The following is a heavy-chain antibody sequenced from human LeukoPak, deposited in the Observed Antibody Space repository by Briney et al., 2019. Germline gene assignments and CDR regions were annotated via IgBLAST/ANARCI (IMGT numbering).Heavy chain of an antibody. J-gene: IGHJ3*02. Sequence: SETLSLTCTVSGGSISSYYWSWIRQPAGKGLEWIGRIYTSGSTNYNPSLKSRVTISVDTSKNQFSLKLSSVTAADTAVYYCASRSPKYYYDTFVVDAFDIWGQGTMVTVSS. CDR3: ASRSPKYYYDTFVVDAFDI. D-gene: IGHD3-22*01. CDR1: GGSISSYY. CDR2: IYTSGST. V-gene: IGHV4-4*07.